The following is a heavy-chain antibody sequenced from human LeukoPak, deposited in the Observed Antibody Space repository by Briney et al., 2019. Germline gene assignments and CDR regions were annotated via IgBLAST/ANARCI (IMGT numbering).Heavy chain of an antibody. Sequence: SETLSLTCTVSGGSISSSSYYWGWIRQPPGKGLEWIGSIYYSGSTYYNPSLKSRVTISVDTSKNHFSLKLNSVTAADTAVYYCARVQRGAFDIWGQGTMVTVSS. CDR3: ARVQRGAFDI. D-gene: IGHD1-1*01. CDR2: IYYSGST. V-gene: IGHV4-39*02. J-gene: IGHJ3*02. CDR1: GGSISSSSYY.